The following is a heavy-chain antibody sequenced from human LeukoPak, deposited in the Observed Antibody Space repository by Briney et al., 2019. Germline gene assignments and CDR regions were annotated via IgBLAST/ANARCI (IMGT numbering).Heavy chain of an antibody. CDR1: GGSISSYY. CDR2: IYYSGST. D-gene: IGHD1/OR15-1a*01. Sequence: PSETLSLTCTVSGGSISSYYWSWIRQPPWKGLEWIGHIYYSGSTNYNPSLKSRVTISVDTSKNQFSLKLSSVTAADTAVYYCASPRQQPLVFDMGGQGTMVTVSS. V-gene: IGHV4-59*01. CDR3: ASPRQQPLVFDM. J-gene: IGHJ3*02.